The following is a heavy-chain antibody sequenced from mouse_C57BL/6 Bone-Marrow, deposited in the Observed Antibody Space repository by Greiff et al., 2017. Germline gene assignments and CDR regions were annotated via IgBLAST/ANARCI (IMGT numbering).Heavy chain of an antibody. V-gene: IGHV1-50*01. CDR2: IDPSDSYT. J-gene: IGHJ2*01. CDR3: AQGENYYGISYFDY. D-gene: IGHD1-1*01. CDR1: GYTFTSYW. Sequence: VQLQQPGAELVKPGASVKLSCKASGYTFTSYWMQWVKQRPGQGLEWIGEIDPSDSYTNYNQKFKGKATLTVDTSSSTAYMQLSSLTSEDSAVYYCAQGENYYGISYFDYWGQGTTLTVSS.